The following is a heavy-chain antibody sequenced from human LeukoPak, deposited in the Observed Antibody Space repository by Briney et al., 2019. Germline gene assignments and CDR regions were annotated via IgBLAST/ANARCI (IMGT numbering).Heavy chain of an antibody. D-gene: IGHD2-21*02. CDR2: ISGSGGST. J-gene: IGHJ4*02. Sequence: GGSLRLSCAASGFTFSNYAMSWVRQAPGKGLEWVSGISGSGGSTYYADSVKGRSTISRDNSKNTLYLQMNSLRAEDTAVYYCAKDLVVVTAIPGDYFDYWGQGTLVTVSS. CDR3: AKDLVVVTAIPGDYFDY. CDR1: GFTFSNYA. V-gene: IGHV3-23*01.